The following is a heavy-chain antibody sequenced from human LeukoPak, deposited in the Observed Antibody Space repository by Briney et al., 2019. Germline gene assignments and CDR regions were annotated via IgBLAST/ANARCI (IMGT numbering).Heavy chain of an antibody. J-gene: IGHJ4*02. V-gene: IGHV4-59*01. D-gene: IGHD3-3*01. CDR3: ARSRTHYDFCV. Sequence: TSETLSLTCTVSGGSISSYYWSWIRQPPGKGLEWIGYIYYSGSTNYNPSLKGRVTISVDTSKNQFSLKLSSVTAADTAVYYCARSRTHYDFCVWGQGTLVTVSS. CDR2: IYYSGST. CDR1: GGSISSYY.